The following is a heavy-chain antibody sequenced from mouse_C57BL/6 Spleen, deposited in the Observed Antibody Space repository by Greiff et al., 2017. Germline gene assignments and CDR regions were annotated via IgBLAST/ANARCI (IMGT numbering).Heavy chain of an antibody. J-gene: IGHJ4*01. CDR1: GFTFSSYG. D-gene: IGHD1-1*01. Sequence: EVQLVESGGDLVKPGGSLKLSCAASGFTFSSYGMSWVRQTPDKRLEWVATISSGGSYTYYPDSVKGGFTISRGNAKNNLYLQMRRLKSEDTAMYYCARQPPQGITTVVATDYAMDYWGQGTSVTVSS. CDR3: ARQPPQGITTVVATDYAMDY. V-gene: IGHV5-6*01. CDR2: ISSGGSYT.